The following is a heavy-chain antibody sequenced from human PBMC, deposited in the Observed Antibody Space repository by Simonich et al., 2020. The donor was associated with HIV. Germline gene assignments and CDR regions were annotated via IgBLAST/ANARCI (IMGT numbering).Heavy chain of an antibody. CDR3: ARLTAGGLGEYFQH. CDR1: GGSFSGYY. D-gene: IGHD6-13*01. Sequence: QVQLQQWGAGLLKPSETLSLTCAVYGGSFSGYYWSCIRQPPGKGLEWIGEINQRGSTTYNPSLKSRVTISVDTSKNQFSLKLCSVTAADTAVYYCARLTAGGLGEYFQHWGQGTLVTVSS. CDR2: INQRGST. J-gene: IGHJ1*01. V-gene: IGHV4-34*01.